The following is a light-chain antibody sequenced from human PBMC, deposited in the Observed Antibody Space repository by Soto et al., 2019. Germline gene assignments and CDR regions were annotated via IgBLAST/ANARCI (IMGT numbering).Light chain of an antibody. CDR3: QQYHTNSS. J-gene: IGKJ1*01. CDR2: KAS. V-gene: IGKV1-5*03. Sequence: DIQMTQSPPTLSASVGDRVTITCRASQSINSWLAWYQQTPGEAPKLLIYKASSLKSGVPSRFSGSGSVTEFTLTISSLQPDDFAAYYCQQYHTNSSFGQVTKVEMK. CDR1: QSINSW.